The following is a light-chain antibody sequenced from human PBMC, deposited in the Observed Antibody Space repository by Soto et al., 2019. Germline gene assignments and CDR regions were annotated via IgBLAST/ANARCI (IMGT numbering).Light chain of an antibody. V-gene: IGKV3-20*01. J-gene: IGKJ3*01. Sequence: EIVLTQSPGTLSLSPGERATLSCRASQSINSRYLAWYQQKPGQAPRLLIYGASSRATGIPDRFSGSGSETDFTLTISRLESEDFAVYYCQQFGSAPGFTFGPGTIVDIK. CDR1: QSINSRY. CDR2: GAS. CDR3: QQFGSAPGFT.